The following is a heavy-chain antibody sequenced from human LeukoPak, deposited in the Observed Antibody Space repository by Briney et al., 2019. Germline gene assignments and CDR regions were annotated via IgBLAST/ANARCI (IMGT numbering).Heavy chain of an antibody. CDR2: IRYDGSNI. CDR1: GFSFSDYG. CDR3: VRSNGGYAELDY. D-gene: IGHD5-12*01. J-gene: IGHJ4*02. V-gene: IGHV3-30*02. Sequence: GGSLRLSCAASGFSFSDYGMHWVRQAPGKGLEWVAFIRYDGSNIYYADSVKGRFTISRDNSKQSLYLQMHSLRAEDTAVYYCVRSNGGYAELDYWGQGTLVTVSS.